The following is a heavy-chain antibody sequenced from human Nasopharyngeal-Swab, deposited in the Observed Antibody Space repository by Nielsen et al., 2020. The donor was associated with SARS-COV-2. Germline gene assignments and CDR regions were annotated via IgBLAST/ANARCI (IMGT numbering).Heavy chain of an antibody. D-gene: IGHD6-13*01. CDR1: GFTFSSYD. CDR3: ARARIAAAGYYFDY. CDR2: IGTAGDT. V-gene: IGHV3-13*01. Sequence: GESLKISCAASGFTFSSYDLHWVRQATGKVLEWVSAIGTAGDTSYPGSVKGRFTISRENAKNSLYLQMNSLRAGDTAVYYCARARIAAAGYYFDYWGQGTLVNVSS. J-gene: IGHJ4*02.